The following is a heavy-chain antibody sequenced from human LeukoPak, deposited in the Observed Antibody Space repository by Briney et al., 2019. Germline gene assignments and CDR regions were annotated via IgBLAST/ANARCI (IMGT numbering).Heavy chain of an antibody. CDR3: VRRIRGGYTPCDT. Sequence: GESLKISCKGSGYSFTNYWIGWVRQMPGKGLEWVAVTWRGDSDDSETNYNPSFQGQVTISADKSISTAYLQWSILKASDTAMYYCVRRIRGGYTPCDTWGQGTLVTVSS. D-gene: IGHD3-16*01. CDR1: GYSFTNYW. V-gene: IGHV5-51*01. CDR2: TWRGDSDDSET. J-gene: IGHJ5*02.